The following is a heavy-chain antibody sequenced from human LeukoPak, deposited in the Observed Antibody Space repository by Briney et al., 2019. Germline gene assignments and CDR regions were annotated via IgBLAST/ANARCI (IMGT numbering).Heavy chain of an antibody. CDR3: ARGMLSSAGYHWYYYMDV. Sequence: PGGSLRLSCAASGFTFSSYTMNWVRQAPGKGLEWVSSISSSTSYIYYADSVKGRFTISRDNAKNTLYLQMNSLRGEDTAVYYCARGMLSSAGYHWYYYMDVWGKGAMVTVSS. CDR1: GFTFSSYT. J-gene: IGHJ6*03. V-gene: IGHV3-21*01. D-gene: IGHD3-3*01. CDR2: ISSSTSYI.